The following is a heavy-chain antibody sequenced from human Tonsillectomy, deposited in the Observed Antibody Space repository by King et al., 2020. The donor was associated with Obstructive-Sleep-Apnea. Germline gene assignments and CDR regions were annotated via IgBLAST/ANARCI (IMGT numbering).Heavy chain of an antibody. Sequence: QLVQSGPVMKRPGVSLRISCKGSGYNLTQSVITWVRQTPGKGLECVGQIASRDLYSDYSPSFQCRVTISIDNSITTAYLQWSSLKASDTAIYYCARFSMAGVHWGQGTPVTVSS. D-gene: IGHD6-19*01. J-gene: IGHJ1*01. V-gene: IGHV5-10-1*03. CDR3: ARFSMAGVH. CDR2: IASRDLYS. CDR1: GYNLTQSV.